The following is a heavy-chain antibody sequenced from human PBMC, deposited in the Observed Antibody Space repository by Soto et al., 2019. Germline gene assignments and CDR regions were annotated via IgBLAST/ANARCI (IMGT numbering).Heavy chain of an antibody. J-gene: IGHJ6*02. CDR3: ARNMVPNYGMDV. V-gene: IGHV5-10-1*01. Sequence: RESLKISCKGSGYSFTSYWISWVRQMPGKGLEWMGRIDPSDSYTNYSPSFQGHVTISADESISTAYLQWSSLKASDTAMYYCARNMVPNYGMDVWGQGTTVTVSS. CDR1: GYSFTSYW. CDR2: IDPSDSYT. D-gene: IGHD2-8*01.